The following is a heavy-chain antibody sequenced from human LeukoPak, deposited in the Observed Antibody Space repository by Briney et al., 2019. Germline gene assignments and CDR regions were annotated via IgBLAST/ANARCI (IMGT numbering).Heavy chain of an antibody. V-gene: IGHV3-33*08. J-gene: IGHJ6*02. Sequence: GGSLRLSCAASGFTVRSNYMSWVRQAPGKGLEWVAVIWYDGSNKYYADSVKGRFTISRDNSKNTLYLQMNSLRAEDTAVYYCARDVEQQLVLDYYYGMDVWGQGTTVTVSS. CDR1: GFTVRSNY. CDR2: IWYDGSNK. CDR3: ARDVEQQLVLDYYYGMDV. D-gene: IGHD6-13*01.